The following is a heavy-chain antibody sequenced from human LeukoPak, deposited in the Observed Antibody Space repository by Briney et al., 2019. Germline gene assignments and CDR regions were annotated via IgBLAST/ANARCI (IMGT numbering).Heavy chain of an antibody. Sequence: GGSLRLSCAASGFTFSSYGMHWVRQAPGKGLEWVAFIRYDGSNKYYADSVKGRFTISRDNSKNTLYLQMNSLRAEDTAVYYCAAAPGGVLWFGAFEDYYYMDVWGKGTTVTISS. CDR2: IRYDGSNK. CDR1: GFTFSSYG. V-gene: IGHV3-30*02. D-gene: IGHD3-10*01. J-gene: IGHJ6*03. CDR3: AAAPGGVLWFGAFEDYYYMDV.